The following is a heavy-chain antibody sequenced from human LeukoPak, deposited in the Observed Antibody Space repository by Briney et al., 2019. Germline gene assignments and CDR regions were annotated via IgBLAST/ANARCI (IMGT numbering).Heavy chain of an antibody. CDR2: ISGSGGST. Sequence: GGTLRLSCAASGFTFSSYGMSWVRQAPGKGLEWVSAISGSGGSTYYADSVKGRFTISRDNSKNTLYLQMNSLRAEDTAVYYCAKDIGVVGATRVFDYWGQGTLVTVSS. CDR3: AKDIGVVGATRVFDY. V-gene: IGHV3-23*01. J-gene: IGHJ4*02. D-gene: IGHD1-26*01. CDR1: GFTFSSYG.